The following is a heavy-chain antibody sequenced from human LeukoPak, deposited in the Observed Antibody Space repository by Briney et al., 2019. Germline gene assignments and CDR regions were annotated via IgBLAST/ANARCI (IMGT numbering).Heavy chain of an antibody. CDR2: IHSSGSA. CDR1: GASITTYY. CDR3: ARDILDVGATHYFDY. Sequence: SETLSLTCTVYGASITTYYWSWIRQPPGKGLEYIGQIHSSGSANYNPSLKSRVAMSLDASKNQFSLTVSSVTAADTAIYYCARDILDVGATHYFDYWGQGSLLTVSS. V-gene: IGHV4-59*01. J-gene: IGHJ4*02. D-gene: IGHD1-26*01.